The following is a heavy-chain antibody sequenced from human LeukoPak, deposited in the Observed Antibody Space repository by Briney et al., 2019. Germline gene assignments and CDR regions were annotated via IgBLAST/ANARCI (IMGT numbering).Heavy chain of an antibody. Sequence: GGSLRLSCAASGFTFSSYAMSWVRQAPGKGLEWVSTISGSGGSTYYADSVKGRFTVSRDNSKNTLYLQMNSLRAEDTAVYYCAKGLYSSGWSMYYFDYWGQGTLVTVSS. D-gene: IGHD6-19*01. CDR3: AKGLYSSGWSMYYFDY. CDR2: ISGSGGST. V-gene: IGHV3-23*01. J-gene: IGHJ4*02. CDR1: GFTFSSYA.